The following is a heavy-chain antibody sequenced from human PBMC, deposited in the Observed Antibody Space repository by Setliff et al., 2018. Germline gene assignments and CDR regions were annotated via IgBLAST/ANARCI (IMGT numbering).Heavy chain of an antibody. D-gene: IGHD2-2*01. J-gene: IGHJ5*02. V-gene: IGHV4-4*08. Sequence: SETLSLTCTVSGASISSYYWSWIRQPPGKGLEWIGYIYTSGGTNYNPSLKSRVTISVDASKNQFSLKLNSVTAADTAVYYCARDQGYCGSASCYAQLWFDPWGQGTLVTVSS. CDR3: ARDQGYCGSASCYAQLWFDP. CDR2: IYTSGGT. CDR1: GASISSYY.